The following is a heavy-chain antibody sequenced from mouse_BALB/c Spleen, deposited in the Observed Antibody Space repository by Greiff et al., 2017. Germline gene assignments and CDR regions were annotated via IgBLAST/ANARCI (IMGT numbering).Heavy chain of an antibody. Sequence: QVQLQQPGAELVKPGASVKLSCKASGYTFTSYWMHWVKQRPGQGLEWIGEINPSNGRTNYNEKFKSKATLTVDKSSSTAYMQLSSLTSEDSAVYYCARSKIYYGNYDYWGQGTTLTVSS. V-gene: IGHV1S81*02. J-gene: IGHJ2*01. CDR2: INPSNGRT. CDR1: GYTFTSYW. D-gene: IGHD2-1*01. CDR3: ARSKIYYGNYDY.